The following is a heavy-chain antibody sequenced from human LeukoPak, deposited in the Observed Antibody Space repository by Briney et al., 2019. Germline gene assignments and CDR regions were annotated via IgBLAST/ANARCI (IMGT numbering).Heavy chain of an antibody. CDR1: GYTFTSYG. CDR3: ARVRARDYALLNY. CDR2: LSAYNGNT. D-gene: IGHD4-17*01. J-gene: IGHJ4*02. V-gene: IGHV1-18*04. Sequence: ASVKVSCKASGYTFTSYGISWVRQAPGQGVEWMGWLSAYNGNTIYAQKLQGRVTTTTDTSTSTAYMELRSLRSDDTAVYYCARVRARDYALLNYWGQGTLVTVSS.